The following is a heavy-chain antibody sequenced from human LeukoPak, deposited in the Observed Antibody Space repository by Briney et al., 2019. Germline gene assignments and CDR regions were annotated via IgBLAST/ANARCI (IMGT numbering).Heavy chain of an antibody. V-gene: IGHV4-39*07. Sequence: SETLSPTCTVSGVSISTHFYYWGWIRQTPGKALEWIGNMYYRGSTYYNPSLNSRVSMSLDTSKNQFSLRLSSVTAADTAVYFCVRSETIWYYFDYWGQGRLVTVSS. J-gene: IGHJ4*02. CDR2: MYYRGST. CDR3: VRSETIWYYFDY. CDR1: GVSISTHFYY. D-gene: IGHD1-7*01.